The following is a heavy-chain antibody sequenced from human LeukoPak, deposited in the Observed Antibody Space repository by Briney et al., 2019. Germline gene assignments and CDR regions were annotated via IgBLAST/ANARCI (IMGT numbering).Heavy chain of an antibody. CDR3: SRGSGSHFPFEY. J-gene: IGHJ4*02. CDR1: GGSINAFY. Sequence: PSETLSLTCTVSGGSINAFYWSVIRQPAGKGLEWIGRVYSTGSANCNPSLKTRVTMSVDKSKNQFSLSLTSVTAADTAVYYCSRGSGSHFPFEYWGLGTLVTVSS. V-gene: IGHV4-4*07. D-gene: IGHD1-26*01. CDR2: VYSTGSA.